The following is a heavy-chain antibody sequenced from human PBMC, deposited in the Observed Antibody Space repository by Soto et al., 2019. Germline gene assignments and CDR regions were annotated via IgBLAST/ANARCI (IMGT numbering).Heavy chain of an antibody. V-gene: IGHV3-23*01. CDR2: ISGSGGST. J-gene: IGHJ6*02. CDR3: ATNGNPLWYYYYGMDV. Sequence: GGSLRLSCAASGFTFSSYAMSWVRQAPGKGLEWVSAISGSGGSTYYADSVKGRFTISRDNSKNTLYLQMNSLRAEDTAVYYCATNGNPLWYYYYGMDVWGQGTTVTVSS. CDR1: GFTFSSYA. D-gene: IGHD1-1*01.